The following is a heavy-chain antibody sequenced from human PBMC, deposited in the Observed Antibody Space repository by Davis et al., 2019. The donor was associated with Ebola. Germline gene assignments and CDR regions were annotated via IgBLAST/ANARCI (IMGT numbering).Heavy chain of an antibody. V-gene: IGHV4-39*01. J-gene: IGHJ4*02. CDR2: IYYSGST. CDR1: GGSISSGGYY. Sequence: MPSETLSLTCTVSGGSISSGGYYWSWIRQHPGKGLEWIGSIYYSGSTYYNPSLESRVSISVDTSKNQFSLKLSSVTAADTAVYYCARGTMVRGVIITPFDYWGQGTLVTVSS. D-gene: IGHD3-10*01. CDR3: ARGTMVRGVIITPFDY.